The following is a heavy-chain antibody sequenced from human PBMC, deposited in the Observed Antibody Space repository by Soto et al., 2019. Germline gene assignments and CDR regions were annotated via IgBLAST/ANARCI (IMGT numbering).Heavy chain of an antibody. CDR3: ARTYYDFWSGLRRAYGGSYYGMDV. Sequence: ASETLSLTCTVSGGSISSGGYYWSWIRQHPGKGLEWIGYIYYSGSTYYNPSLKSRVTISVDTSKNQFSLKLSSVTAADTAVYYCARTYYDFWSGLRRAYGGSYYGMDVWGQGTTVTVSS. CDR1: GGSISSGGYY. D-gene: IGHD3-3*01. V-gene: IGHV4-31*03. J-gene: IGHJ6*02. CDR2: IYYSGST.